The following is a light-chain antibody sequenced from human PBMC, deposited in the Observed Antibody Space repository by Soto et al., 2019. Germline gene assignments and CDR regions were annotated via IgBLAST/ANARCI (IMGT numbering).Light chain of an antibody. Sequence: EVVLTQSPGTLSLSPGERATLSCRASQSVSSNYLAWYQQKRGQAPRLLIYGASSRATGIADRFSGSGSGTDFTLIISRLEPEDFAVSYCQQYATSPRSFGQRTKVDI. CDR2: GAS. J-gene: IGKJ1*01. CDR3: QQYATSPRS. CDR1: QSVSSNY. V-gene: IGKV3-20*01.